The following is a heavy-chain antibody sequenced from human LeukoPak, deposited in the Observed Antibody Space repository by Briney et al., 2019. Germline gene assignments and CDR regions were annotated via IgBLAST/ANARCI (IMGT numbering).Heavy chain of an antibody. CDR2: ISSSSSYI. CDR3: ARGTDSSGWCWSV. V-gene: IGHV3-21*01. D-gene: IGHD6-19*01. Sequence: KSGGSLRLSCAASGFTFSSYAMSWVRQAPGKGLEWVSSISSSSSYIYYADSVKGRFTISRDNAKNSLYLQMNSLRAEDMAVYYCARGTDSSGWCWSVWGQGTLVTVSS. CDR1: GFTFSSYA. J-gene: IGHJ4*02.